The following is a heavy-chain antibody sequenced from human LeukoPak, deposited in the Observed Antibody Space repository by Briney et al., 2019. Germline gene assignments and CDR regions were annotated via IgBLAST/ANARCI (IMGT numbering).Heavy chain of an antibody. V-gene: IGHV3-30*02. J-gene: IGHJ4*02. Sequence: GGSLRLSFAASEFTFISYAMHWVRQAPGKGLEWVAFIRYDGSNKYYTDSVKGRFTISRDNSKNTLFLQMNSLRAEDTAVYYCANGEGSGSYSLDYWGQGTLVTVSS. CDR2: IRYDGSNK. D-gene: IGHD3-10*01. CDR3: ANGEGSGSYSLDY. CDR1: EFTFISYA.